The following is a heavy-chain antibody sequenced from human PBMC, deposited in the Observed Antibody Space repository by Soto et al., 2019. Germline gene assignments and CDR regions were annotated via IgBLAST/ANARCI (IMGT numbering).Heavy chain of an antibody. V-gene: IGHV3-64*01. CDR2: ISNNGAHT. CDR3: ARRGYGSRWPNVYMDV. J-gene: IGHJ6*03. CDR1: GFTFSNYE. D-gene: IGHD6-13*01. Sequence: EAQLVESGGGLVQPGGSLRLSCAASGFTFSNYEMHWVRQAPGKGLAYVSGISNNGAHTDYAKSVKGRFTISRDNSENTLYLQMGSQRAEDMALYYCARRGYGSRWPNVYMDVWGKGTTVTVSS.